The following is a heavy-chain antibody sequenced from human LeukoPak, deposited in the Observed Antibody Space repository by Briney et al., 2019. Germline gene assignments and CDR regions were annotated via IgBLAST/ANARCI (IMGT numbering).Heavy chain of an antibody. Sequence: GGSLRLSCAAAGFTFRSYGMTWVRQAPGKGLEWVSSITGRGDSTYYADSVKGRFIISRDNARNSVNLQLNSLRVEDTALYYCARGRGWVDHWGQGTLVTVSS. J-gene: IGHJ4*02. CDR3: ARGRGWVDH. CDR2: ITGRGDST. V-gene: IGHV3-21*06. CDR1: GFTFRSYG. D-gene: IGHD3-16*01.